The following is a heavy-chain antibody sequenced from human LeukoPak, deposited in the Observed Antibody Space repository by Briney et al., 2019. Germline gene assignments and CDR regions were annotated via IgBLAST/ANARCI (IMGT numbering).Heavy chain of an antibody. CDR1: GFTVSSNY. CDR2: IYSGGST. J-gene: IGHJ4*02. CDR3: AKGRVGATTYLDY. D-gene: IGHD1-26*01. Sequence: TGGSLRLSCAASGFTVSSNYMSWVRQAPGKGLEWVSVIYSGGSTYYADSVKGRFTISRDNSKNTLYLQMNSLRAEDTAVYYCAKGRVGATTYLDYWGQETLVTVSS. V-gene: IGHV3-53*01.